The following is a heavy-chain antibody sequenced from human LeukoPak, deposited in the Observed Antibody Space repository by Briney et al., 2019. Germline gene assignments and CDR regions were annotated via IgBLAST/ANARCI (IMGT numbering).Heavy chain of an antibody. V-gene: IGHV1-46*01. CDR1: GYTFTSYY. CDR3: ARVEKYSGSYTLFDY. Sequence: GASVKVSCKASGYTFTSYYMHWARQAPGQGLEWMGIINPSGGSTSYAQKFQGRVTMTRDMSTSTVYMELSSLRSEDTAVYYCARVEKYSGSYTLFDYWGQGTLVTVSS. CDR2: INPSGGST. D-gene: IGHD1-26*01. J-gene: IGHJ4*02.